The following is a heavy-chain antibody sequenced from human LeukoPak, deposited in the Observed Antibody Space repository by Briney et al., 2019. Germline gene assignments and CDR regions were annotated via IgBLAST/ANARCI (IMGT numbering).Heavy chain of an antibody. CDR2: ISAYNGNT. V-gene: IGHV1-18*04. Sequence: ASVKVSCKASGYTFTSCYLHWVRQAPGQGLEWMGWISAYNGNTNYAQKLQGRVTMTTDTSTSTAYMELRSLRSDDTAVYYCARGAGGGDCSSTSCYAWFDPWGQGTLVTVSS. D-gene: IGHD2-2*01. CDR1: GYTFTSCY. J-gene: IGHJ5*02. CDR3: ARGAGGGDCSSTSCYAWFDP.